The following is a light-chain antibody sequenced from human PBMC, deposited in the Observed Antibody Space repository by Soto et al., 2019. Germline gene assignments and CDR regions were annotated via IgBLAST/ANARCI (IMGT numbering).Light chain of an antibody. CDR2: DLF. Sequence: QPVLTQPRSVCGSTGQAVTISCTETSSDIGAYNYVFWYQQYPGKSPKLIIYDLFKRPSGVPARFSASKSGNTASLTITGLQTEDEADYHCSSLAGSYHLVFGGGTKVTVL. CDR1: SSDIGAYNY. V-gene: IGLV2-11*01. CDR3: SSLAGSYHLV. J-gene: IGLJ3*02.